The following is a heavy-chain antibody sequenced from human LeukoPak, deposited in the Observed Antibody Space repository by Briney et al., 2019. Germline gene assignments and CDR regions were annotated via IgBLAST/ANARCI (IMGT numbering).Heavy chain of an antibody. CDR1: GDSVSFSY. Sequence: SETLSLTCAVSGDSVSFSYWSWIRQPPGKGLEWTGYVFHTGDSNCNPSLKRRVTMSLDTSKNQLSLRLTSVTAADTAVYYCARHPFATPFDRWGRGTLVTVSS. CDR2: VFHTGDS. V-gene: IGHV4-59*08. CDR3: ARHPFATPFDR. D-gene: IGHD2-15*01. J-gene: IGHJ5*02.